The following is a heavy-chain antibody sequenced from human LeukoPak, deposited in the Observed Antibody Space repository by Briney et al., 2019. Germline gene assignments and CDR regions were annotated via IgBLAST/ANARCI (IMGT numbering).Heavy chain of an antibody. Sequence: SETLSLTCTVSGCSFSSGSYSWSWIRQPAGKGLEGIGEINHSGSTNYNPSLKSRVTISVDTSKNQFSLKLSSVTAADTAVYYCARGPGLWSFDYWGQGTLVTVSS. CDR2: INHSGST. V-gene: IGHV4-61*10. CDR3: ARGPGLWSFDY. D-gene: IGHD5-18*01. J-gene: IGHJ4*02. CDR1: GCSFSSGSYS.